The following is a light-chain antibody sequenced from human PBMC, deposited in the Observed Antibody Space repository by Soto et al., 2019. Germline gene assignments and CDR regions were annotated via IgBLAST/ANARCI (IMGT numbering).Light chain of an antibody. J-gene: IGKJ5*01. CDR3: QKYSSVIT. CDR1: QGISNF. Sequence: DIQMTQSPSSLSASVGERVTLTCRASQGISNFLAWYQQKPGKVPKLLISAASNLQAGVPSRFSGSGSGTDFTLTSTSLQPEDVATYYCQKYSSVITFGQGTRLEI. CDR2: AAS. V-gene: IGKV1-27*01.